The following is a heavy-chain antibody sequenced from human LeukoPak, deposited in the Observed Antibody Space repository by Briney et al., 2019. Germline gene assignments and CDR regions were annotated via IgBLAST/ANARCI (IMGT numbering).Heavy chain of an antibody. CDR1: GFTFSSYG. D-gene: IGHD2-2*02. J-gene: IGHJ4*02. CDR3: TKGLLGDCSSTSCYNSIGY. CDR2: IWYDGSNK. V-gene: IGHV3-33*06. Sequence: GGSLRLSCAASGFTFSSYGMHWVRQAPGKGLEWVAVIWYDGSNKYYADSVKGRFTISRDNSKNTLYLQMNSLRAEDTAVYYCTKGLLGDCSSTSCYNSIGYWGQGTLVTVSS.